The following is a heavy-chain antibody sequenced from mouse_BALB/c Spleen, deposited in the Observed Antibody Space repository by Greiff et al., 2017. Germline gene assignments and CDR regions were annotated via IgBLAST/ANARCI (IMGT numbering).Heavy chain of an antibody. J-gene: IGHJ3*01. V-gene: IGHV1-7*01. Sequence: QVQLQQSGAELAKPGASVKMSCKASGYTFTSYWMHWVKQRPGQGLEWIGYINPSTGYTEYNQKFKDKATLTADKSSSTAYMQLSSLTSEDSAVYYCARGHYYGSSRFAYWGQGTLVTVSA. CDR1: GYTFTSYW. D-gene: IGHD1-1*01. CDR2: INPSTGYT. CDR3: ARGHYYGSSRFAY.